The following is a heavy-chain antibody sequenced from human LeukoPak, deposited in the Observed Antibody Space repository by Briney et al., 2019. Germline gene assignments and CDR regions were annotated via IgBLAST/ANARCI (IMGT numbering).Heavy chain of an antibody. V-gene: IGHV3-7*01. Sequence: PGGSLRLSCAASGFTFSSYWMSWVRQAPGKGLEWVANIKTDGSEKYYVDSVKGRFTISRDNAKSSLYLQMNSLRAEDTAVYYCATSLGESTFETWGQGTLVTVSS. D-gene: IGHD3-3*02. CDR1: GFTFSSYW. J-gene: IGHJ5*02. CDR3: ATSLGESTFET. CDR2: IKTDGSEK.